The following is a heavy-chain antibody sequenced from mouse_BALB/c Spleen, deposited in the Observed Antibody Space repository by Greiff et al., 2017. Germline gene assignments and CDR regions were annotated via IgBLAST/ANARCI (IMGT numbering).Heavy chain of an antibody. J-gene: IGHJ3*01. CDR3: ARERAYYRYEG. D-gene: IGHD2-14*01. CDR1: GFTFSSYG. Sequence: DVKLVESGGDLVKPGGSLKLSCAASGFTFSSYGMSWVRQTPDKRLEWVATISSGGSYTYYPDSVKGRFTISRDNAKNTLYLQMSSLKSEDTAMYYCARERAYYRYEGWGQGTLVTVSA. V-gene: IGHV5-6*02. CDR2: ISSGGSYT.